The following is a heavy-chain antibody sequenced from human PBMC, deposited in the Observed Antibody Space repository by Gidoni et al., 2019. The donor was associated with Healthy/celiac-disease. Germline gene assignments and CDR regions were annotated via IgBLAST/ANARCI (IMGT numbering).Heavy chain of an antibody. D-gene: IGHD3-3*01. J-gene: IGHJ5*02. CDR1: GYTFTGYY. V-gene: IGHV1-2*02. CDR3: ARPAGQYYDFWSGYYNDWFDP. Sequence: QVQLVQSGAEVKKPGASVTVSCKASGYTFTGYYMHWVRQAPGQGLEWMGWINPNSGGTNYAQKFQGRVTMTRDTSISTAYMELSRLRSDDTAVYYCARPAGQYYDFWSGYYNDWFDPWGQGTLVTVSS. CDR2: INPNSGGT.